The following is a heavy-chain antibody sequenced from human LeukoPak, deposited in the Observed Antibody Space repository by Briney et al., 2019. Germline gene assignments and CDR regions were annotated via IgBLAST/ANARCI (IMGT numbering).Heavy chain of an antibody. CDR2: ISYDGSNK. Sequence: GGSLRLSCAASGFTFSSYWMHWVRQAPGKGLEWVAVISYDGSNKYYADSVKGRFTISRDNSKNTLYLQMNSLRAEDTAVYYCARGLGYVDTAMVTLPDYWGQGTLVTVSS. D-gene: IGHD5-18*01. J-gene: IGHJ4*02. CDR1: GFTFSSYW. CDR3: ARGLGYVDTAMVTLPDY. V-gene: IGHV3-30*03.